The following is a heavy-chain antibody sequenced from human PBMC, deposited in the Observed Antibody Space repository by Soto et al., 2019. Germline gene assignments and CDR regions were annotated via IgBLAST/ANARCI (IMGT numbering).Heavy chain of an antibody. Sequence: PSETLSLTCSVSGGSISTYYWSWIRQPPGKGLEWIGYIYYTGSTNYNPSLKSRVTISLDTSKNHFSLKLNSVTAADTAVYYCARRSCTGGSCPFDYWGQGALVTVSS. CDR1: GGSISTYY. CDR3: ARRSCTGGSCPFDY. J-gene: IGHJ4*02. CDR2: IYYTGST. V-gene: IGHV4-59*08. D-gene: IGHD2-8*02.